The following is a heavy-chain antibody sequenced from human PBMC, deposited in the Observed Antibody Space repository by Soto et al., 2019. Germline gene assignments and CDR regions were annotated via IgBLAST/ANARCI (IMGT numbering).Heavy chain of an antibody. V-gene: IGHV3-33*01. D-gene: IGHD2-2*01. Sequence: PGGSLRLSXAASGFTFSSYGMHWVRQAPGKGLEWVAVIWYDGSNKYYADSAKGRFTISRDNSKNTLYLQMNSLRAEDTAVYYCARDHSKYCSSTSCYHYYGMDVWGQGTTVTVSS. CDR2: IWYDGSNK. J-gene: IGHJ6*02. CDR3: ARDHSKYCSSTSCYHYYGMDV. CDR1: GFTFSSYG.